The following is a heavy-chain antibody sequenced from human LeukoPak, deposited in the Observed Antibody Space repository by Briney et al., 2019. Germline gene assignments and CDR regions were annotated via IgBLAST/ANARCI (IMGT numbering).Heavy chain of an antibody. Sequence: GGSLRLSCATSGFTFTSYDMNWVPQAPGKGRGWVSYIHNSGTTIYYADSVKGRFTISRDNAKDSVYLQMNSLRAEDTAVYYCVRKLTGTTYFDYWGQGTLVTVSS. J-gene: IGHJ4*02. CDR3: VRKLTGTTYFDY. D-gene: IGHD1-1*01. CDR2: IHNSGTTI. V-gene: IGHV3-48*03. CDR1: GFTFTSYD.